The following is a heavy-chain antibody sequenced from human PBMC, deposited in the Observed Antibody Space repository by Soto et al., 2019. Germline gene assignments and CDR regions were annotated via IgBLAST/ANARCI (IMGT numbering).Heavy chain of an antibody. CDR2: INHSGST. Sequence: SETLSLTCAVYGGSFSGYYWSWIRQPPGKGLEWIGEINHSGSTNYNPSLKSRVTISVDTSKNQFSLKLSSVTAADTAVYYCARGRLTTRTWYSSSWVDYWGQGTLVTVSS. CDR1: GGSFSGYY. V-gene: IGHV4-34*01. D-gene: IGHD6-13*01. J-gene: IGHJ4*02. CDR3: ARGRLTTRTWYSSSWVDY.